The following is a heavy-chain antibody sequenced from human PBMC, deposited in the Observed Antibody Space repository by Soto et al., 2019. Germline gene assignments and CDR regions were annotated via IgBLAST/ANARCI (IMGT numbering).Heavy chain of an antibody. Sequence: PSETLSLTCAVYCGSFSGYYWSWIRQPPGKGLEWIGEINHSGSTNYNPSLKSRVAISVDTSKNQFSLKLSSVTAADTAVYYCARERPDGARLDPWGQGTLVTVSS. CDR3: ARERPDGARLDP. V-gene: IGHV4-34*01. CDR1: CGSFSGYY. D-gene: IGHD6-6*01. CDR2: INHSGST. J-gene: IGHJ5*02.